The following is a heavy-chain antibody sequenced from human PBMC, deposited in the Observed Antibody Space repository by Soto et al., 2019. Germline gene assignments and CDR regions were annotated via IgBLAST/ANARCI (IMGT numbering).Heavy chain of an antibody. CDR3: ARDLVVVGDTGEIDY. J-gene: IGHJ4*02. Sequence: GASVKVSCKASGYTFTGYYMHWVRQAPGQGLEWMGWINPNSGGTNYAQKFQGRVTITRDTSISTAYMELSRLRSDDTAVYYCARDLVVVGDTGEIDYWGQGTLVTVSS. CDR1: GYTFTGYY. CDR2: INPNSGGT. V-gene: IGHV1-2*02. D-gene: IGHD1-26*01.